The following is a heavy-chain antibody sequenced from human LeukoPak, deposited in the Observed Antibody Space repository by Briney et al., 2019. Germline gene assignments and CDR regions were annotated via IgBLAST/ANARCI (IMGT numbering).Heavy chain of an antibody. V-gene: IGHV4-34*01. CDR3: ARGTAWIQLWFSSNYFDY. J-gene: IGHJ4*02. CDR2: INHSGST. CDR1: GGSFSGYY. D-gene: IGHD5-18*01. Sequence: SETLSLTCAVYGGSFSGYYWSWIRQPPGKGLEWIGEINHSGSTNYNPSLKSRVTISVDTSKIQFSLKLSSVTAADTAVYYCARGTAWIQLWFSSNYFDYWGQGTLVTVSS.